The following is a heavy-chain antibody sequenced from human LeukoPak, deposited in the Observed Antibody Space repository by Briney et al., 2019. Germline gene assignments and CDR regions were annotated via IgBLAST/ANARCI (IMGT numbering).Heavy chain of an antibody. CDR3: ARANGFGPNPNDY. J-gene: IGHJ4*02. Sequence: GGSPRLSCAASGFTFSSYWMSWVRQAPGKGLEWVANIKQDGSEKYYVDSVKGRFTISRDNAKNSLYLQMNSLRAEDTAVYYCARANGFGPNPNDYWGQGTLVTVSS. CDR2: IKQDGSEK. V-gene: IGHV3-7*01. CDR1: GFTFSSYW. D-gene: IGHD3-10*01.